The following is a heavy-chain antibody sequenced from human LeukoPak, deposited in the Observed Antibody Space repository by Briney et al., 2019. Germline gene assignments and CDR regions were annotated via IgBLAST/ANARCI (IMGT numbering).Heavy chain of an antibody. J-gene: IGHJ6*03. D-gene: IGHD3-9*01. CDR3: AKGDILTSYCMDV. Sequence: GGSLRLFCAASGFPFRSYAMSWVRPAPGKGLEWVSAISGSGGSTYYAASVKGRFTISRDNSKNTLYLQMNSLRAEDTAVYYCAKGDILTSYCMDVWGKGTTVTISS. CDR1: GFPFRSYA. V-gene: IGHV3-23*01. CDR2: ISGSGGST.